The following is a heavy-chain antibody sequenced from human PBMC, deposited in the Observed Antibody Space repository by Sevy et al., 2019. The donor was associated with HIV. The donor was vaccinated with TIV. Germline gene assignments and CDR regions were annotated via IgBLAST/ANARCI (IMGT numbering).Heavy chain of an antibody. CDR3: ASLGVWLQFLL. J-gene: IGHJ6*02. CDR1: GYSFTSYW. V-gene: IGHV5-51*01. D-gene: IGHD6-13*01. Sequence: GESLKISCKGSGYSFTSYWIGWVRQMPGKGLEWMGIIYPDNSDIRYSPSFQGQVTVSADKSISTAYLQWSSLKASDTAMYYCASLGVWLQFLLWGQGTTVTVSS. CDR2: IYPDNSDI.